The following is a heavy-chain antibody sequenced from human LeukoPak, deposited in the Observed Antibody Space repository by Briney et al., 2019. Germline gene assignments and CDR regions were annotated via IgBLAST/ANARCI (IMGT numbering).Heavy chain of an antibody. CDR2: IYHTGET. D-gene: IGHD6-13*01. V-gene: IGHV4-38-2*01. CDR1: GFSITTGYF. CDR3: ARGGGSSSWSPIDY. Sequence: SETLSLTCAVSGFSITTGYFWGWIRQPPGKGLDWIGGIYHTGETHYNPSLKSRVTISVDTPKNEFSLKVNSVTAADTAVYYCARGGGSSSWSPIDYWGQGTLVTVSS. J-gene: IGHJ4*02.